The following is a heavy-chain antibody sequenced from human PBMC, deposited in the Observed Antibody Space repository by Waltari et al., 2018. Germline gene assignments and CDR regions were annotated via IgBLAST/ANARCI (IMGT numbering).Heavy chain of an antibody. Sequence: EVQLVQSGAEVKKPGESPKIPCKGSGYSFTSYWIGRLRQLPGKGLEWMGIIYPGDSDTRYSPSFQGQVTISADKSSSTAYLQWSSLKASDTARYYCARSPGKVFDYWGQGTLVTVSS. J-gene: IGHJ4*02. CDR1: GYSFTSYW. CDR2: IYPGDSDT. CDR3: ARSPGKVFDY. V-gene: IGHV5-51*03.